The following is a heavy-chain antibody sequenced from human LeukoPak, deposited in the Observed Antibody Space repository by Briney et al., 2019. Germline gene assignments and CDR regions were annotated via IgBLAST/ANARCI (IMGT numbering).Heavy chain of an antibody. Sequence: ASVKVSCKASGYTFTSYGISWVRQAPGQGLEWMGIINPSGGSTSYAQKFQGRVTMTRDTSTSTVYMELSSLRSEDTAVYYCARDGDNSSSWFYFDYWGQGTLVTVSS. CDR1: GYTFTSYG. J-gene: IGHJ4*02. CDR3: ARDGDNSSSWFYFDY. CDR2: INPSGGST. D-gene: IGHD6-13*01. V-gene: IGHV1-46*01.